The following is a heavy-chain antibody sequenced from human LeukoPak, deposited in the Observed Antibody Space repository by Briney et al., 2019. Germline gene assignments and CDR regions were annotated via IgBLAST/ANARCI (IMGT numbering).Heavy chain of an antibody. CDR1: GYTFTGYY. V-gene: IGHV1-2*06. CDR2: INPNSGGT. Sequence: ASVKVSCKASGYTFTGYYMHWVRQAPGQGLEWMGRINPNSGGTNYAQKFQGRVTMTRDTSISTAYMELSRLRSDDTAVCYCARDLYSGSYFYYFDYWGQGTLVTVSS. CDR3: ARDLYSGSYFYYFDY. J-gene: IGHJ4*02. D-gene: IGHD1-26*01.